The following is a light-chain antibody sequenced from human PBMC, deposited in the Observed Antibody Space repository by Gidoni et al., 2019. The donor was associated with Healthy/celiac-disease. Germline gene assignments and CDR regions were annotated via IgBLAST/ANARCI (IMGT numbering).Light chain of an antibody. V-gene: IGKV3-11*01. CDR2: DAS. J-gene: IGKJ4*01. Sequence: EIVLTQSPATLSLSPGERASQSVSSYLAWYQQKPGQAPRLLIYDASNRATGIPARFSGSGSGTDFTLTISSLEPEDFAVYYCQQRSNWPGLTFGGGTKVEFK. CDR1: QSVSSY. CDR3: QQRSNWPGLT.